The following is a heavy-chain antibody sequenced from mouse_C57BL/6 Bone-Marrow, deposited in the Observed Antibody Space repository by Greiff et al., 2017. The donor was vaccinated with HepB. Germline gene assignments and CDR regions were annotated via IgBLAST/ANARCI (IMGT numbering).Heavy chain of an antibody. V-gene: IGHV3-6*01. CDR1: GYSITSGYN. D-gene: IGHD2-3*01. CDR3: ARSDGYYSFAY. CDR2: ISYDGSN. J-gene: IGHJ3*01. Sequence: EVQVVESGPGLVKPSQSLSLTCSVTGYSITSGYNWNWIRQFPGNKLEWMGYISYDGSNNYNPSLKNRISITRDTSKNQFFLKLNSVTTEDTATYYCARSDGYYSFAYWGQGTLVTVSA.